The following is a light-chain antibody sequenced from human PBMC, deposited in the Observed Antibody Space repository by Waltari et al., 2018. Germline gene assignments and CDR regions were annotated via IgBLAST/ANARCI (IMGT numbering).Light chain of an antibody. V-gene: IGKV1-39*01. J-gene: IGKJ2*01. CDR2: GAS. CDR3: QQSYSTPYT. Sequence: DIQMTQSPSSLSSSLGDRFTITCRASQNIADYLNWYQEKPGEAPKLLIWGASSLQRGVPSRFSGSGSGTDFTLTISSLHPEDFATYYCQQSYSTPYTFGQGTELDIK. CDR1: QNIADY.